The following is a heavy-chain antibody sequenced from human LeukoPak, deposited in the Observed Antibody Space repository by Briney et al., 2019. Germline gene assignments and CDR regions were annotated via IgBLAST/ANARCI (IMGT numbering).Heavy chain of an antibody. J-gene: IGHJ4*02. D-gene: IGHD1-1*01. CDR1: GFTFSNYG. V-gene: IGHV3-33*01. CDR3: ARGSQSTWGFFAY. CDR2: IWYDGSNE. Sequence: GGSLRLSCAASGFTFSNYGMHWVRQAPGKGLQWVAVIWYDGSNEYYTGSVKGRFTISRDNAHNTLYLQMNSLRAEDTAVYYCARGSQSTWGFFAYWGQGTRVTVSS.